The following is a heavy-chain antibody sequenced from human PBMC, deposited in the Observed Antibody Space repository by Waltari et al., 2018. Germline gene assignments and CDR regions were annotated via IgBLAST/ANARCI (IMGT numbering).Heavy chain of an antibody. CDR3: ARASGGGTNFLIDY. Sequence: QVLLVESGGGVVQPGRSLRLSCAASGFTFSSSAMHWVRQAPGKGLGWVGDISYDGRNEYCADSVKGRFTISRDNSKNTLYLQMNNLRTEDTAVYYCARASGGGTNFLIDYWGQGTLVTVSS. CDR1: GFTFSSSA. V-gene: IGHV3-30*04. D-gene: IGHD1-7*01. J-gene: IGHJ4*02. CDR2: ISYDGRNE.